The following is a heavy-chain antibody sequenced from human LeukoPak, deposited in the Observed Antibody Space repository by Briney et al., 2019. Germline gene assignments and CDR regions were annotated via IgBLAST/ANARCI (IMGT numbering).Heavy chain of an antibody. V-gene: IGHV3-21*01. Sequence: GGSLRLSCAASGFTFSSYSMNWVRQAPGKGLEWVSSISSSSSYIYYADSVKGRFTISRDNAKNSLYLQMNSLRAEDTAVYYCAREPVRGVIMSKFDYWGQGTLVTVSS. J-gene: IGHJ4*02. CDR2: ISSSSSYI. D-gene: IGHD3-10*01. CDR1: GFTFSSYS. CDR3: AREPVRGVIMSKFDY.